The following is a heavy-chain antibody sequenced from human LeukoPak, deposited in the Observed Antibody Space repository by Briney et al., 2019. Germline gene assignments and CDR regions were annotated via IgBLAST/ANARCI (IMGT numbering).Heavy chain of an antibody. Sequence: SETLSLTCTVSGGSISSGDYYWSWIRQPPGKGLEWIRYIYYSGSTYYNPSLKSRVTISVDTSKNQFSLKLSSVTAADTAVYYCARDLYYGSGSYVFDPWGQGTLVTVSS. CDR2: IYYSGST. J-gene: IGHJ5*02. D-gene: IGHD3-10*01. V-gene: IGHV4-30-4*01. CDR3: ARDLYYGSGSYVFDP. CDR1: GGSISSGDYY.